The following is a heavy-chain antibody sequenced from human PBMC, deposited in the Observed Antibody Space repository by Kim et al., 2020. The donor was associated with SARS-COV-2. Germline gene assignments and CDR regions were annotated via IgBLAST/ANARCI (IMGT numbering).Heavy chain of an antibody. V-gene: IGHV4-31*03. CDR1: GGSISSGAYY. D-gene: IGHD5-12*01. J-gene: IGHJ6*02. CDR2: IYYSGST. CDR3: ARDYSVGGYDYVRYYYGVDV. Sequence: SETLSLTCTVSGGSISSGAYYWSWIRQHPGKGLEWIGYIYYSGSTYYNPSLKSRVIISVDTSKNQFSLRLSSVTAADTAVYYCARDYSVGGYDYVRYYYGVDVWGQGTTVTVSS.